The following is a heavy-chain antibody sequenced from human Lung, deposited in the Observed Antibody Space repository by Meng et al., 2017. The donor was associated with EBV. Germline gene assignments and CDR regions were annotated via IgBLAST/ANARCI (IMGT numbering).Heavy chain of an antibody. J-gene: IGHJ2*01. V-gene: IGHV6-1*01. Sequence: QVQLQQVGPGLVKPSQTLSLTCVISGDSVPSSSAAWTRIRQSPSRGREWLGRTYYRSKWYNDYAVFVKSRITINPDTSKNQFSLQLNSVTPEDTAVYYCARGATSVFDLWGRGTLVTVSS. CDR1: GDSVPSSSAA. CDR3: ARGATSVFDL. CDR2: TYYRSKWYN.